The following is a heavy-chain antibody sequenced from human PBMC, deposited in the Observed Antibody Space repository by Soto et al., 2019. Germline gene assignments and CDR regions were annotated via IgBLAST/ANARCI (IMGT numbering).Heavy chain of an antibody. CDR2: IYYSGNT. D-gene: IGHD3-16*01. Sequence: QVQLQESGPGLVKPSQTLSLTCTVSGGSTSSDNYWSWIRQPPGKGLEWIGHIYYSGNTDYNPSLKSRLATSRDTSKNQFSLKLSSVTAADTAVYFCAREGGESSDGLYYFDSWGQGSLVTVSS. CDR1: GGSTSSDNY. V-gene: IGHV4-30-4*01. J-gene: IGHJ4*02. CDR3: AREGGESSDGLYYFDS.